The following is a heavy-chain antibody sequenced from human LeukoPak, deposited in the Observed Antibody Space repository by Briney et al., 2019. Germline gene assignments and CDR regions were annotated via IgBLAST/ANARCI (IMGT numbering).Heavy chain of an antibody. CDR1: GYTFTSYG. CDR3: AGDRGRWLGHYYYYYMDV. D-gene: IGHD6-19*01. V-gene: IGHV1-18*01. CDR2: ISAYNGNT. Sequence: GASVKVSCNASGYTFTSYGISWGRQAPGQGLEWMGWISAYNGNTNYAQKPQGRVTMTTDTSTSTAYMELRSLRSDDTAVYYCAGDRGRWLGHYYYYYMDVWGKGTTVTISS. J-gene: IGHJ6*03.